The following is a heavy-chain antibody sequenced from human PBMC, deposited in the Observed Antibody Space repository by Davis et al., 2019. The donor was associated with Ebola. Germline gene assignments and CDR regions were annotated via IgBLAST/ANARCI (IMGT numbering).Heavy chain of an antibody. CDR2: ISSDSDYI. V-gene: IGHV3-21*01. D-gene: IGHD1-26*01. CDR1: GFSFTDAW. J-gene: IGHJ4*02. CDR3: AGGSYCLY. Sequence: GESLKISCAASGFSFTDAWMNWVRQAPGKGLEWVSSISSDSDYIYYADSAKGRFTISRDNAKNSLYLQMSSLRAEDTAVYYCAGGSYCLYWGQGTLVTVSS.